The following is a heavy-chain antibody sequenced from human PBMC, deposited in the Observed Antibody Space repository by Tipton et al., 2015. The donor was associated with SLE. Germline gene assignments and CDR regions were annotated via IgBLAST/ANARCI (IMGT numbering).Heavy chain of an antibody. CDR2: VHSSGST. Sequence: TLSLTCTVSGGSISSHYWSWIRQPPGKRLEWIGHVHSSGSTFYNPSLKSRVTISMDTSKNQVSLRMTSVTAADTAVYYCARGRSWFDPWGQGTLVTVSS. CDR1: GGSISSHY. J-gene: IGHJ5*02. CDR3: ARGRSWFDP. V-gene: IGHV4-59*11.